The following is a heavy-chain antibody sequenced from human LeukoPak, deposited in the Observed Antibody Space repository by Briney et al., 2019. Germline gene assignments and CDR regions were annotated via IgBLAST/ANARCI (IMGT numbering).Heavy chain of an antibody. J-gene: IGHJ4*02. D-gene: IGHD1-1*01. CDR3: ARYNWNDVVSALDY. V-gene: IGHV1-2*02. Sequence: GASVKVSCKASGYTLSGYYIHWVRQAPGQGLEWRGWINPNSGETNYAQKFQGGVTLTRDPSISTFYMEVSRLRSDDTAVYFCARYNWNDVVSALDYWGQGTLVTVSS. CDR1: GYTLSGYY. CDR2: INPNSGET.